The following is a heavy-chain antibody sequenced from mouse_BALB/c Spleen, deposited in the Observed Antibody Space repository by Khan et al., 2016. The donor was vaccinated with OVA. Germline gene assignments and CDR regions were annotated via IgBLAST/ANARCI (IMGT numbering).Heavy chain of an antibody. J-gene: IGHJ3*01. Sequence: QVQLKQSGAELMKPGASVKISCKATGYTFSSYWIEWVKQRPGHGLEWIGEIFPGSGTTNYNEKFKGTATFTADTSSNTAYMQLSSLTSEDSAVYYGARGNYYGSTSWFGYWGQGTLVTVSA. CDR2: IFPGSGTT. CDR3: ARGNYYGSTSWFGY. V-gene: IGHV1-9*01. D-gene: IGHD1-1*01. CDR1: GYTFSSYW.